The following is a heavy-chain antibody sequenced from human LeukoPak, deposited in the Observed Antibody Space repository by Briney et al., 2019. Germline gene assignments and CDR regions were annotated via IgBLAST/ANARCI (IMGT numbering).Heavy chain of an antibody. CDR3: ARESRPPGLLWWSGPLRGFDY. D-gene: IGHD2-21*01. J-gene: IGHJ4*02. Sequence: GASVKVSCKASGYTFTGYYMHWVRQAPGQGLEWMGWINPNSGGTNYAQKFQGRVTMTRNTSISTTYMELSSLRSEDTAVYYCARESRPPGLLWWSGPLRGFDYWGQGTLVTVSS. V-gene: IGHV1-2*02. CDR1: GYTFTGYY. CDR2: INPNSGGT.